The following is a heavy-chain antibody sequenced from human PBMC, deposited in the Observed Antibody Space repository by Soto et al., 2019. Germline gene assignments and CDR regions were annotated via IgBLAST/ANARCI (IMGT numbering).Heavy chain of an antibody. V-gene: IGHV1-46*01. Sequence: ASVKVSCKASGYTFTSYYMHWVRQAPGQGLEWMGIINPSGGSTSYAQKFQGRVTMTRDTSTSTVYMELSSLRSEDTAVYYCARDGVSSTEYTWNSATYFDYWGQGALVTVSS. D-gene: IGHD1-20*01. CDR3: ARDGVSSTEYTWNSATYFDY. CDR1: GYTFTSYY. J-gene: IGHJ4*02. CDR2: INPSGGST.